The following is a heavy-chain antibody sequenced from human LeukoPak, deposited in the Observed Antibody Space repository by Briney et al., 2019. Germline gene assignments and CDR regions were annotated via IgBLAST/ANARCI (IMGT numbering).Heavy chain of an antibody. CDR1: GGSISTYY. Sequence: SETLSLTCTVSGGSISTYYWNWIRQPPGKGLEWIGYIYYSGSTNYNPSLKSRVTISVDTSKNQFSLKLTSVTAADTAVYYCARTTEGGYTYGYFYYYYMDVWGKGTTVTISS. CDR2: IYYSGST. D-gene: IGHD5-18*01. V-gene: IGHV4-59*01. CDR3: ARTTEGGYTYGYFYYYYMDV. J-gene: IGHJ6*03.